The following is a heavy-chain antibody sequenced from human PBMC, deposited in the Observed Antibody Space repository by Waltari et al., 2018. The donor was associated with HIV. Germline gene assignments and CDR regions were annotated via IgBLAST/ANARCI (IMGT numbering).Heavy chain of an antibody. D-gene: IGHD3-22*01. CDR3: ASIPWMIVVAGSAFDI. CDR1: GGSISSSSYY. Sequence: LQLQESGPGLVKPSETLSLTCTVSGGSISSSSYYWGWIRQPPGKGLEWIGSIYYSGSTYYNPSLKSRVTISVDTSKNQFSLKLSSVTAADTAVYYCASIPWMIVVAGSAFDIWGQGTMVTVSS. CDR2: IYYSGST. V-gene: IGHV4-39*01. J-gene: IGHJ3*02.